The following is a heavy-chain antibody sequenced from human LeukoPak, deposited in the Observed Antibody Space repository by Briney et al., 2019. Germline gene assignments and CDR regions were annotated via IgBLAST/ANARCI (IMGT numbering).Heavy chain of an antibody. Sequence: SETLSLTCALYGGSFSAHYWSWIRQPPGKALEWIGETDHRGSTHYNASLMSRVTMSIDTSNNHFSLKLRSVTAADTAVYYCARRTPQMTTNEYALDIWGQGALVTVSS. J-gene: IGHJ3*02. CDR2: TDHRGST. CDR3: ARRTPQMTTNEYALDI. D-gene: IGHD5-24*01. CDR1: GGSFSAHY. V-gene: IGHV4-34*01.